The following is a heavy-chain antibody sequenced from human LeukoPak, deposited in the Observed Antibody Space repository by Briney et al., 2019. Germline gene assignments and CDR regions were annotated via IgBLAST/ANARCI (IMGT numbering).Heavy chain of an antibody. J-gene: IGHJ4*02. CDR3: ARGPRDYLLPTYFDY. CDR2: IYYSGST. Sequence: SETLSLTCTVSGGSISSYYWSWIRQPPGKGLEWIGYIYYSGSTNYNPSLKSRVTISVDTSKNQFSLKLSSVTAADTAVYYCARGPRDYLLPTYFDYWGQGTLVTVSS. D-gene: IGHD2-2*01. V-gene: IGHV4-59*01. CDR1: GGSISSYY.